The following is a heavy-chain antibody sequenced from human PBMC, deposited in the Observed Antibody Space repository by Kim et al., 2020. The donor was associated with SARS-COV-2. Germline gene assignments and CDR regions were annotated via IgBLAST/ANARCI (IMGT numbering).Heavy chain of an antibody. J-gene: IGHJ6*02. D-gene: IGHD3-10*01. V-gene: IGHV3-30*18. Sequence: GGSLRLSCLASGFTFSSYGMHWVRQAPGKGLEWVAVISYDGSNKYYADSVKGRFTISRDNSKNTLYLQMNSLRAEDTAVYYCAKESGSGSYYAWTYYYYGMDVWGQGTTVTVSS. CDR3: AKESGSGSYYAWTYYYYGMDV. CDR2: ISYDGSNK. CDR1: GFTFSSYG.